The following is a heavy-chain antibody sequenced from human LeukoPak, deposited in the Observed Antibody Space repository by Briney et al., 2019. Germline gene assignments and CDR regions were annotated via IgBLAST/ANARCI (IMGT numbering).Heavy chain of an antibody. CDR2: IYYSGST. J-gene: IGHJ2*01. Sequence: PSETLSLTCTVSGGSLSSYYWSWIRQPPGKGLEWIGYIYYSGSTNYNPSLKSRVTISVDTSKNQFSLKLSSVTAADTAVYYCARRHTQKEGGQWLASYWYFDLWGRGTLVTVSS. CDR3: ARRHTQKEGGQWLASYWYFDL. V-gene: IGHV4-59*08. D-gene: IGHD6-19*01. CDR1: GGSLSSYY.